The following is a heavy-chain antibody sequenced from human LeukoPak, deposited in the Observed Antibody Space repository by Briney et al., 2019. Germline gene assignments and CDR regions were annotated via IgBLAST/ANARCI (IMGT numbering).Heavy chain of an antibody. D-gene: IGHD5-24*01. CDR1: GGSISSSSYY. J-gene: IGHJ4*02. CDR2: IYYSGST. V-gene: IGHV4-39*01. CDR3: ARREDGRYTIDY. Sequence: SETLSLTCTVSGGSISSSSYYWGWIRQPPGKGLEWIGSIYYSGSTYYNPSLKSRVTISVDTSKNQFSLKLSSVTAADTAVYYCARREDGRYTIDYWGQGTLVTVSS.